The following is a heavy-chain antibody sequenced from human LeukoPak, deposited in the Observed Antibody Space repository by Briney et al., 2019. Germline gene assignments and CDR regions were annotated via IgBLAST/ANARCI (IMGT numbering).Heavy chain of an antibody. V-gene: IGHV3-23*01. Sequence: GSLRLSCAASGFTFSSNPMSWVRQATGAGLEWVSAISDTRTYYADPVKGRFTISRDNSKNTVFLQMNSLRAEDTAVYYCVKEHVDRAFTRSFEIWGQGTVVTVSS. CDR3: VKEHVDRAFTRSFEI. CDR1: GFTFSSNP. D-gene: IGHD3-10*01. CDR2: ISDTRT. J-gene: IGHJ3*02.